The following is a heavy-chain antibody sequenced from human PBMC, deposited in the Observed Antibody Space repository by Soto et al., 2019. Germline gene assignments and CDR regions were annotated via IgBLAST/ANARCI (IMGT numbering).Heavy chain of an antibody. CDR2: IYYSGST. V-gene: IGHV4-31*03. CDR3: ARDSSRGFDY. Sequence: PSETLSLTCTVSGGSISSGGYYWSGIRQHPGKGLEWIGYIYYSGSTYYNPSLKSRVTISVDTSKNQFSLKLSSVTAADTAVYYCARDSSRGFDYWGQGTLVTVSS. D-gene: IGHD6-13*01. J-gene: IGHJ4*02. CDR1: GGSISSGGYY.